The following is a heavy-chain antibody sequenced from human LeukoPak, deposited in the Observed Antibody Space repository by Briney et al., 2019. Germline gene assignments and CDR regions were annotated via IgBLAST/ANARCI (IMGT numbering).Heavy chain of an antibody. CDR2: FDTADGET. CDR1: GYTLTELS. V-gene: IGHV1-24*01. D-gene: IGHD3-9*01. J-gene: IGHJ3*02. CDR3: VTGRLRYFDWLFLGAFDI. Sequence: ASVKVSCKVSGYTLTELSMHWVRQAPGKGLEWMGGFDTADGETIYAQKFQGRVTMTEDTSTDTAYMELSSLRSEDTAVYYCVTGRLRYFDWLFLGAFDIWGQGTMVTVSS.